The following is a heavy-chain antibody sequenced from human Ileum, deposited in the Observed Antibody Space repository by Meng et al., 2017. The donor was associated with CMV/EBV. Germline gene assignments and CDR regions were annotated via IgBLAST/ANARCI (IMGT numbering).Heavy chain of an antibody. J-gene: IGHJ5*02. CDR3: ANYYEGRGGQGP. V-gene: IGHV4-31*02. CDR1: GGSIASGHTH. D-gene: IGHD3-22*01. CDR2: IYNSVTT. Sequence: VSGGSIASGHTHWSWIRQRPGMGLEWIASIYNSVTTYYNPSLKSRVTFSLDSSKNQFFLSLSSVTAADTAVYYCANYYEGRGGQGPWGQGTLVTVSS.